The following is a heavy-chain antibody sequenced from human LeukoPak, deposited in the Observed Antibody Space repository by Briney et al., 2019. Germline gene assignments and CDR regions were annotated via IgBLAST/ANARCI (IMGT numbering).Heavy chain of an antibody. CDR1: GDTLTGYY. V-gene: IGHV1-46*01. Sequence: ASVKVSCKASGDTLTGYYMHWVRQAPGQGLEWLGIINPSDGSTSYSEKIQGRVTMTMDTSTRTFYMELSRLRWEDTAVYYRARRAASGSFDHWGQGTLVTVSS. CDR2: INPSDGST. D-gene: IGHD6-13*01. CDR3: ARRAASGSFDH. J-gene: IGHJ4*02.